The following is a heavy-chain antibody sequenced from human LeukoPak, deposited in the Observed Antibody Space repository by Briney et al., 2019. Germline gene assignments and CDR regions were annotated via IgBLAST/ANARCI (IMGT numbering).Heavy chain of an antibody. D-gene: IGHD3-10*01. CDR3: ARGRGVRGVYYNY. J-gene: IGHJ4*02. Sequence: PETLSLTCAVYGGSFSGYYWSWIRQPPGKGLEWIGEINHSGSTNYNPSLKSRVTISVDTSKNQFSLKLSSVTAADTAVYYCARGRGVRGVYYNYWGQGTLVTVSS. CDR2: INHSGST. V-gene: IGHV4-34*01. CDR1: GGSFSGYY.